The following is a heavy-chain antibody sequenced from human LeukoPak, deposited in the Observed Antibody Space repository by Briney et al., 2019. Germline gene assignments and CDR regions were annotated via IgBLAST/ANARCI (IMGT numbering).Heavy chain of an antibody. Sequence: PSETLSLTCTVSGGSISNYYWSWLRQPPGEGLEWIGYLYYSGSTNYNPSLKSRVTISGDTSKNQFSLKLTSVTAADTAVYYCARGLGSRYYFNSWGQGTLVTVSS. D-gene: IGHD3-10*01. CDR2: LYYSGST. J-gene: IGHJ4*02. V-gene: IGHV4-59*01. CDR3: ARGLGSRYYFNS. CDR1: GGSISNYY.